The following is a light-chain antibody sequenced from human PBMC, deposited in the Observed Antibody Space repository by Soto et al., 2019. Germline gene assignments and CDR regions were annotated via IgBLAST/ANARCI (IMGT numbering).Light chain of an antibody. V-gene: IGLV1-44*01. Sequence: QSVLTQSPSASGTPGQRVTISCSGSSSNIGSNAVSWYQQLPGTAPKLLINSNNQRPSGVPDRFSGSKSGTSASLAISGLQSEDEAVYYCAAWDASLNVVFGGGTKVTVL. J-gene: IGLJ2*01. CDR1: SSNIGSNA. CDR2: SNN. CDR3: AAWDASLNVV.